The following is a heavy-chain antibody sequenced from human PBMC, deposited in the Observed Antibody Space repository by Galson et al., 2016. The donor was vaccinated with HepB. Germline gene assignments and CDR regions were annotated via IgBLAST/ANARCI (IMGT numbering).Heavy chain of an antibody. Sequence: SVKVSCKVSGYTLTELSMHWVRQTPGKGLEWMGGFDPEDGATLYAQEIQGRVIMTEDTSTDTAYMELSSLRSEDTAVYYCATASDGDYYDSSAYYYYWGQGTLVTVSS. D-gene: IGHD3-22*01. V-gene: IGHV1-24*01. CDR2: FDPEDGAT. J-gene: IGHJ4*02. CDR1: GYTLTELS. CDR3: ATASDGDYYDSSAYYYY.